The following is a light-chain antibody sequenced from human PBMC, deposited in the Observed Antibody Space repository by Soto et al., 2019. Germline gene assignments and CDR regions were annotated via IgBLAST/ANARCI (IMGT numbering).Light chain of an antibody. CDR1: QSAISN. CDR2: DAS. CDR3: HQYYKWPIT. J-gene: IGKJ5*01. V-gene: IGKV3-15*01. Sequence: EILITQSPATLSVSPGERVTLSCRASQSAISNLAWYQQKPGQTPRLLIYDASTRDTDIPARFSGSGSGTDFTLTISRLLSEDFSVYCCHQYYKWPITFGQGTRLEIK.